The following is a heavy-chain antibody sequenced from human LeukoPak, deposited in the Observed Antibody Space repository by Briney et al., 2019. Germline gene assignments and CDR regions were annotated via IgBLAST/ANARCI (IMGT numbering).Heavy chain of an antibody. D-gene: IGHD4-17*01. V-gene: IGHV4-39*01. CDR2: ISYSGSP. CDR1: GGSFSSSSYY. Sequence: SETLSLTCTVSGGSFSSSSYYWGWIRQPPGKGLEWIGTISYSGSPYCNPSFKSRVTMSVDTSENQFSLKLSSVTAADTAVYYCARRYGDYGLFDYWGQGTLVTVSS. CDR3: ARRYGDYGLFDY. J-gene: IGHJ4*02.